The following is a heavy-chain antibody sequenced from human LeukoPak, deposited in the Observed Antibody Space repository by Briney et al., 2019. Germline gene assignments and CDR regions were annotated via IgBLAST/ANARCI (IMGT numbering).Heavy chain of an antibody. CDR2: IYWSSSGT. D-gene: IGHD3-16*01. J-gene: IGHJ4*02. V-gene: IGHV3-9*02. CDR1: GFNSEDHA. Sequence: GGSLRPSCVVSGFNSEDHAMHWVRQAPGKGLEWVSGIYWSSSGTGYADSVKGRFTVSRDSAKNSLYLQMNSLRPEDTAVYYCAKESPGDLDYWGQGTLVTVSS. CDR3: AKESPGDLDY.